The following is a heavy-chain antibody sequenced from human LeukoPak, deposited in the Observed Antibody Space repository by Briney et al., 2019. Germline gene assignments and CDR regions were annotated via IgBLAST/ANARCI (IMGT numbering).Heavy chain of an antibody. D-gene: IGHD3-16*01. Sequence: GGSLRLSCAASGFTFSSYDMHWVRQATGKGLEWVSAIGTAGDTYYPGSVKGRFTIFRENAKNSLYLQMNSLRAGDTAVYFCARGGGDLHEGFDYWGQGTLVTVSS. CDR2: IGTAGDT. CDR1: GFTFSSYD. V-gene: IGHV3-13*01. J-gene: IGHJ4*02. CDR3: ARGGGDLHEGFDY.